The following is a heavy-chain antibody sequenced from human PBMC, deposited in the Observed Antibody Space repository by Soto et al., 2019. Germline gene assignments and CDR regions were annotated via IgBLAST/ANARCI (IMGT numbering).Heavy chain of an antibody. J-gene: IGHJ5*02. CDR2: ISAYNGNT. CDR1: GYTFTSYG. Sequence: VSVKVSCKASGYTFTSYGISWVRQAPGQGLEWMGWISAYNGNTNYAQKLQGRVTMTTDTSTSTAYMELRSLRSDDTAVYYCPRSPARFLANWFDPWGQGTLVTVSS. CDR3: PRSPARFLANWFDP. V-gene: IGHV1-18*01. D-gene: IGHD3-3*01.